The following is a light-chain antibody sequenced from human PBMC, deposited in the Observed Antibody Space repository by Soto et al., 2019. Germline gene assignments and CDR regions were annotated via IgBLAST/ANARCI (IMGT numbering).Light chain of an antibody. CDR3: SAYTSSNTLV. CDR2: EVN. J-gene: IGLJ2*01. CDR1: SSDIGGYDF. V-gene: IGLV2-14*01. Sequence: QSVLTQPASVSGSPGQSITISCTGTSSDIGGYDFVSWYQQHPGKAPKLMISEVNNRPSGVSNRFSSSKSGNTASLTISGLQAEDEADYYCSAYTSSNTLVFGGGTKLTVL.